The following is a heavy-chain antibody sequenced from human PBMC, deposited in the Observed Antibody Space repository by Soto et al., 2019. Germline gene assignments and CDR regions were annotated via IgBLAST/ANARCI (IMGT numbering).Heavy chain of an antibody. CDR2: IYHSGST. J-gene: IGHJ6*02. CDR3: ARVSGSYYYGMDV. V-gene: IGHV4-4*02. CDR1: GGSISSSNC. Sequence: QVQLQESGPGLVKPSGTLSLTCAVSGGSISSSNCWSWVSQPPGKGLEWIGEIYHSGSTNFNLSLKSRVTISVDKSKNQFSLKLNSVTAADTDVYYCARVSGSYYYGMDVCGQGTTVTVSS.